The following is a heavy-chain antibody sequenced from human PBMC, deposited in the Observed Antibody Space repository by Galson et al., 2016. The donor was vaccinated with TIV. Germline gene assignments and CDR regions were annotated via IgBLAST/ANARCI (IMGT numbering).Heavy chain of an antibody. Sequence: CAISGDSVSSNSAAWNWIRQPPSRGLEWLGRTYCRSRCYYDYAVSVKSRITIESDTSKNQFSLQLHSVTSEDTAVYYCARAAGRNGATCHATCEIFDVWGQGTKVTVSS. V-gene: IGHV6-1*01. D-gene: IGHD3-10*01. J-gene: IGHJ3*01. CDR1: GDSVSSNSAA. CDR3: ARAAGRNGATCHATCEIFDV. CDR2: TYCRSRCYY.